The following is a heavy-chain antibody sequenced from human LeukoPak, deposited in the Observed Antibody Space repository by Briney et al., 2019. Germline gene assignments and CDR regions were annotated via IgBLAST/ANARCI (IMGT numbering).Heavy chain of an antibody. CDR1: GGSISSSSYY. V-gene: IGHV4-39*01. CDR2: TYYSGST. J-gene: IGHJ6*03. CDR3: SSHSRAGYYYFYYMVV. D-gene: IGHD6-13*01. Sequence: SETLSLTCTVSGGSISSSSYYWDWIRQPPGKGLEWIGSTYYSGSTYYNPSLKSRVTISVDTSKNQFSLKLNSVTAADTAVYYCSSHSRAGYYYFYYMVVWGKGTTVTVSS.